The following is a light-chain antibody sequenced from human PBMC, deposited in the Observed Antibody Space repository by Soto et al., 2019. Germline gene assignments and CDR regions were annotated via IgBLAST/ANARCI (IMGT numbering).Light chain of an antibody. CDR1: QSIANW. Sequence: DIQMTQSPSTLSAYVGDRVSITCRASQSIANWLAWFQQKPGEAPNLLIFQASVLESGVPSGFSGSGSGTEFTLTITSLQPDDFATYYCQQFSRYPVTFGQGTKVEIK. CDR2: QAS. J-gene: IGKJ1*01. V-gene: IGKV1-5*03. CDR3: QQFSRYPVT.